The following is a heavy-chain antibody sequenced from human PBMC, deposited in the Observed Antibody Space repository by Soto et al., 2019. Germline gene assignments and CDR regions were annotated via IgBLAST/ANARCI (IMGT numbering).Heavy chain of an antibody. CDR3: ARARSITIFGVVGFEMDV. J-gene: IGHJ6*02. CDR1: GYTFTDYW. V-gene: IGHV5-10-1*01. CDR2: IDPSDSYT. Sequence: GESLKISCKGPGYTFTDYWINWVRQMPGKGLEWMGRIDPSDSYTKYSPSFQGHVTISADKSISTAYLEWSSLEASDTAMYYCARARSITIFGVVGFEMDVWGQGTTVTVSS. D-gene: IGHD3-3*01.